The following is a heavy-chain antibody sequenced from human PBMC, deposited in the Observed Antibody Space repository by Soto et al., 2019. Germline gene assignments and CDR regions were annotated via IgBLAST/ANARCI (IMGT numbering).Heavy chain of an antibody. D-gene: IGHD3-10*01. CDR3: AKGHPTDDYQGSGSIFYYYYAMDV. CDR1: GFIFSRYG. J-gene: IGHJ6*02. V-gene: IGHV3-30*18. CDR2: MSYDRSNK. Sequence: QVLLVESGGGVVQPGRSLRLSCAASGFIFSRYGMHWVRQAPGKGLEWVAVMSYDRSNKYYADSVKGRFTISRDNSKNTLYLHMNSLRTEDTAIYYCAKGHPTDDYQGSGSIFYYYYAMDVWGQGTTVTVSS.